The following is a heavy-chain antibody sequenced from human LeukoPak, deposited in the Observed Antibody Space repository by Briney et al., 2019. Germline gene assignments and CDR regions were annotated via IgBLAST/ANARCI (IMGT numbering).Heavy chain of an antibody. Sequence: GGSLRLSCAAPGFTFSSYGMHWVRQAPGKGLEWVAFIRYDGSNKYYADSVKGRFTISRDNSKNTLYLQTNSLGAEDTAVYYCANQLSRITMVRGVIFDYWGQGTLVTVSS. CDR2: IRYDGSNK. J-gene: IGHJ4*02. V-gene: IGHV3-30*02. CDR3: ANQLSRITMVRGVIFDY. D-gene: IGHD3-10*01. CDR1: GFTFSSYG.